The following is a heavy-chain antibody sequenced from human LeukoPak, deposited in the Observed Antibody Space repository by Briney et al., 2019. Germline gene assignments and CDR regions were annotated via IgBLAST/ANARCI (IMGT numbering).Heavy chain of an antibody. Sequence: PGGSLRLSCAASGFTFSSYSMNWVRQAPGKGLEWISYISTSSGTIYYADSVKGRFTISRDNSKNTLNLQVDCLRAEDTAVYYCAKSQLVGATYALDIWGQGTMVTVSS. CDR2: ISTSSGTI. J-gene: IGHJ3*02. D-gene: IGHD1-26*01. CDR3: AKSQLVGATYALDI. V-gene: IGHV3-48*01. CDR1: GFTFSSYS.